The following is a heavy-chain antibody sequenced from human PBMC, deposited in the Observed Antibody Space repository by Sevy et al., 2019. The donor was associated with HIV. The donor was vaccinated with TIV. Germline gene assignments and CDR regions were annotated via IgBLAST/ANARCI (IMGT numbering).Heavy chain of an antibody. CDR2: IYYSGST. V-gene: IGHV4-59*13. J-gene: IGHJ5*02. CDR3: ARGLTVTTT. D-gene: IGHD4-4*01. CDR1: GGSISSYY. Sequence: SETLSLTCTVSGGSISSYYWSWIRQPPGKGLEWIGYIYYSGSTNYNPSLKSRVTISVDTSKNQFSLKLSSVTAADTAVYYCARGLTVTTTWGQGTLVTVSS.